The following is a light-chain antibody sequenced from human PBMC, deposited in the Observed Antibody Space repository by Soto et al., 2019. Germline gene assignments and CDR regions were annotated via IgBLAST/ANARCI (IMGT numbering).Light chain of an antibody. CDR3: ASWDDSVSGVL. CDR1: IYNIGSYP. J-gene: IGLJ2*01. Sequence: QSVLTQPPSASGTPGQRVTISCSGSIYNIGSYPVNWYQQLPGTAPKLLIYDNNRRPSGVPDRFSGSKSGTSASLAISGLQSEDEADYYCASWDDSVSGVLFGGGTQLTVL. V-gene: IGLV1-44*01. CDR2: DNN.